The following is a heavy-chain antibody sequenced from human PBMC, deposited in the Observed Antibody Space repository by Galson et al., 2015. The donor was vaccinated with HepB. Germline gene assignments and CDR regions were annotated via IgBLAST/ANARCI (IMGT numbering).Heavy chain of an antibody. CDR1: GYTFTSYY. CDR2: INPSGGST. J-gene: IGHJ4*02. V-gene: IGHV1-46*01. D-gene: IGHD3-3*01. Sequence: SCKASGYTFTSYYMHWVRQAPGQGLEWMGIINPSGGSTSYAQKFQGRVTMTRDTSTSTVYMELSSLRSEDTAVYYCATVRAEHYDFWSGPFDYWGQGTLVTVSS. CDR3: ATVRAEHYDFWSGPFDY.